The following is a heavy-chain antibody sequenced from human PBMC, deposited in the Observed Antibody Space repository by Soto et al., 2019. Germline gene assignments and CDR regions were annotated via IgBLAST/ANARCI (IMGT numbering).Heavy chain of an antibody. CDR3: AKRIPYYFDY. J-gene: IGHJ4*02. V-gene: IGHV3-23*01. Sequence: PGGSLRLSCVASGFTFSSYAMSWVRQAPGKGLEWVSVISGSGGSTDYADSVKGRFTTSRDNSKNTLYLQMSGLRADDTAVYYCAKRIPYYFDYWGQGTLVTVSS. CDR2: ISGSGGST. CDR1: GFTFSSYA.